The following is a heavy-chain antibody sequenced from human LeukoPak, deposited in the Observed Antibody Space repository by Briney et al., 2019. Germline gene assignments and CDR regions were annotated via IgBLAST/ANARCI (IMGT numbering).Heavy chain of an antibody. CDR2: IDHSGST. D-gene: IGHD3-10*01. V-gene: IGHV4-34*01. Sequence: SETLSLTCAVYGGSFSGYYWSWIRQPPGKGLEWIGEIDHSGSTNYNPSLKSRVTISVDTSKNQFSLKLSSVTAADTAVYYCARVLRYYYYGMDVWGQGTTVTVSS. CDR3: ARVLRYYYYGMDV. CDR1: GGSFSGYY. J-gene: IGHJ6*02.